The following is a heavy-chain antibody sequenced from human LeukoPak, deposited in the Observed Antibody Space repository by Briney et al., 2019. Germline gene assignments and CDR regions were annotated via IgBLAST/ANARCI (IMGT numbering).Heavy chain of an antibody. D-gene: IGHD6-13*01. Sequence: PSGTLSLTCGVSGASISRPYWWSWVRQPPGKGLEWIAEISHSGTTHYNPSLKSRVTISVDTSKNQFSLKLSSVTAADTAVYYCARVLAGSSWSPYYYYYMDVWGKGTTVTVSS. CDR1: GASISRPYW. CDR2: ISHSGTT. V-gene: IGHV4-4*02. CDR3: ARVLAGSSWSPYYYYYMDV. J-gene: IGHJ6*03.